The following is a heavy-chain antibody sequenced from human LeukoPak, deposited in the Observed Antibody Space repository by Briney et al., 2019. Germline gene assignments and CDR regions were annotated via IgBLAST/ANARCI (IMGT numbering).Heavy chain of an antibody. CDR1: GGAFSAYY. J-gene: IGHJ4*02. V-gene: IGHV4-34*01. CDR3: ARGSRRFLEWLLPRYYFDY. CDR2: ITHSGST. D-gene: IGHD3-3*01. Sequence: SETLSLTCAGYGGAFSAYYWGWIRQPPGKGPGWIGGITHSGSTNYNMTLKSRVTISVDTSKNQFSLKLSSVTAADTAVYYCARGSRRFLEWLLPRYYFDYWGQGTLVTVSS.